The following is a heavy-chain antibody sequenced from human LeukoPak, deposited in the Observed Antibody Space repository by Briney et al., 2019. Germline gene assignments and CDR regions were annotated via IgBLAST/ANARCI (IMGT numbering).Heavy chain of an antibody. D-gene: IGHD3-10*01. CDR2: IYPGDSDT. J-gene: IGHJ5*02. CDR1: GYSFTSYW. Sequence: GESLKISCKASGYSFTSYWIGWVRQIPGKVLESMAIIYPGDSDTRYSPSFQGQATISADKSISTAYLQWSSLKASDTAMYYCARQVGGSGSYRGNWFDPWGQGTLVTVSS. V-gene: IGHV5-51*01. CDR3: ARQVGGSGSYRGNWFDP.